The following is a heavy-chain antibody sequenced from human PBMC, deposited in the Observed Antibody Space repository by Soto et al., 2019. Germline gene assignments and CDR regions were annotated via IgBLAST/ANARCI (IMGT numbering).Heavy chain of an antibody. V-gene: IGHV1-18*04. J-gene: IGHJ4*02. CDR3: ARGPPSGSFSLTPRY. CDR1: GYSFHNFG. Sequence: QVQLVQSGPEVKKPGASVKVSCKASGYSFHNFGIIWVRQAPGQGLEWMGWISGQIAKTNYAQKFQGKVTMTTDTSTRTAYLELHPLTSDDTAMYYCARGPPSGSFSLTPRYWGQGTLVTVSS. CDR2: ISGQIAKT. D-gene: IGHD1-26*01.